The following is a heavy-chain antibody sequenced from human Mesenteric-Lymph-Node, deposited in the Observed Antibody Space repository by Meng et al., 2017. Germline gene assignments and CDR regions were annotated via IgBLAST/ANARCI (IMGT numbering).Heavy chain of an antibody. CDR3: ARGPGERTWTYYYDSSGYLYFDY. CDR1: GGSFSGYY. V-gene: IGHV4-34*01. J-gene: IGHJ4*02. CDR2: INHSGST. D-gene: IGHD3-22*01. Sequence: SQTLSLTCAVYGGSFSGYYWSWIRQPPGKGLEWIGEINHSGSTNYNPSLKSRVTISVDTSKNQFSLKLSSVTAADTAVYYCARGPGERTWTYYYDSSGYLYFDYWGQGTLVTVSS.